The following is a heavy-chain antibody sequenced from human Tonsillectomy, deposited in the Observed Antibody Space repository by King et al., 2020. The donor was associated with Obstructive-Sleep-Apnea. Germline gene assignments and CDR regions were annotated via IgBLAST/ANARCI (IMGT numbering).Heavy chain of an antibody. Sequence: QLQESGPGLVKPSETLSLTCTVSGTSISSNTYYWGWIRQPPGTRLEWIGNIFHSGSTYYNSSLRSRVTISLDTSKNQFSLKLRSVTAADTAVYYCARLTAAGLFEYWGQGALVTVSS. CDR3: ARLTAAGLFEY. CDR2: IFHSGST. CDR1: GTSISSNTYY. V-gene: IGHV4-39*01. D-gene: IGHD6-13*01. J-gene: IGHJ4*02.